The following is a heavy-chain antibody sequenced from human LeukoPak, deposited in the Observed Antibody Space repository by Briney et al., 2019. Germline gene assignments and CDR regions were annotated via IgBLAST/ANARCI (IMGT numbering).Heavy chain of an antibody. Sequence: SETLSLTCTVSGGSISSHYWSWIRQPPGKGLEWIGYIYTSGSTNYNPSLKSRVTISVDTSKNQFSLKLSSVTAADTAVYYCASAPRIGYSSGWYFPYYYMDVWGKGTTVTVSS. D-gene: IGHD6-19*01. V-gene: IGHV4-4*09. CDR2: IYTSGST. J-gene: IGHJ6*03. CDR1: GGSISSHY. CDR3: ASAPRIGYSSGWYFPYYYMDV.